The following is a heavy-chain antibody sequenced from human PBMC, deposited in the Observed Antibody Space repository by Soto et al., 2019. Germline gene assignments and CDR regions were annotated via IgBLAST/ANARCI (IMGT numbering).Heavy chain of an antibody. D-gene: IGHD6-13*01. CDR2: INHSGST. Sequence: SETLSLTCAVYGGSFSGYYWSWIRQPPGKGLEWIGEINHSGSTNYNPSLKSRVTISVDTSKNQFSLKLSSVTAADTAVYYCARVKGSWYGPYYYYYGMDVWGQGTTVT. J-gene: IGHJ6*02. V-gene: IGHV4-34*01. CDR1: GGSFSGYY. CDR3: ARVKGSWYGPYYYYYGMDV.